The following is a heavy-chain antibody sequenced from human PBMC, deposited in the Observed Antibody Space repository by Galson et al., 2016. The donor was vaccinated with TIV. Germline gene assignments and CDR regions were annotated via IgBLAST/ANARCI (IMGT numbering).Heavy chain of an antibody. D-gene: IGHD1-26*01. CDR2: LSLSGAYT. J-gene: IGHJ3*01. V-gene: IGHV3-23*01. CDR1: GFSFRNYV. CDR3: AKVGKSGDYSWDAFDV. Sequence: SLRLSCAASGFSFRNYVMSWVRLAPGKGLEWVSSLSLSGAYTYYADSVKGRFTISRDNAKYTLSLQLNSLRAGDTAIYYCAKVGKSGDYSWDAFDVWGQGTVVTVSS.